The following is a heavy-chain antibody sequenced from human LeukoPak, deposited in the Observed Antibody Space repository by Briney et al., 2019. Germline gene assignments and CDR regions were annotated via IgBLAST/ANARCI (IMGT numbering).Heavy chain of an antibody. CDR1: GFTFSSYS. V-gene: IGHV3-48*01. D-gene: IGHD6-13*01. CDR2: ISSSRSTI. Sequence: GRSLRLSCAASGFTFSSYSMNWVRQAPGMGLEWVSYISSSRSTIYYADSVKGRFTISRDNAKNSLYLQMNSLRAEDTAVYYCARSRRYSSSWYVGYWGQGTLVTVSS. J-gene: IGHJ4*02. CDR3: ARSRRYSSSWYVGY.